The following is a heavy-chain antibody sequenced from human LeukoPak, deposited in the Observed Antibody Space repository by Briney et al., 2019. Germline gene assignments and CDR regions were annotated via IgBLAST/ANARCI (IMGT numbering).Heavy chain of an antibody. D-gene: IGHD2-21*02. V-gene: IGHV3-23*01. J-gene: IGHJ6*02. CDR3: VHCGGDCYPCCGMDV. CDR1: GFTFSSYA. Sequence: GGSLRLSCAASGFTFSSYAMSWVRQAPGKGLEWVSVISGSGGSTYYTDSVKGLFTISRDNSKNTLYLQMNSLRAEDTAIYYCVHCGGDCYPCCGMDVWGQGTTVSVSS. CDR2: ISGSGGST.